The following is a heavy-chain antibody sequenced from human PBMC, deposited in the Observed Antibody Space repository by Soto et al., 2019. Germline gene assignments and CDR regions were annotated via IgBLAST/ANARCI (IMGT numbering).Heavy chain of an antibody. D-gene: IGHD3-22*01. CDR1: GFTFTSYG. J-gene: IGHJ4*02. CDR2: ISYDGLHK. CDR3: ARGLPYDSSGYYSDY. V-gene: IGHV3-30*03. Sequence: GGSLRLSCAASGFTFTSYGMHWVRQAPGKGLEWVALISYDGLHKYYTDSVKGRFTISRDNSKNTLYLQMNSLRAEDTAVYYCARGLPYDSSGYYSDYWGQGTLVTVSS.